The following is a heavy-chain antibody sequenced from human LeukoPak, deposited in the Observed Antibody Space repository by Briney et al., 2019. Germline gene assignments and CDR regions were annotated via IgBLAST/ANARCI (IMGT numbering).Heavy chain of an antibody. Sequence: PRGSLRLSCAASGFTFSSYSMNWVRQAPGKGLEWVSSISSSSSYIYYANSVKGRFTISRDNAKNSLYLQMNSLRAEDTAVYYCARDTYCGGDCYSDWGQGTLVTVYS. D-gene: IGHD2-21*02. J-gene: IGHJ4*02. CDR1: GFTFSSYS. V-gene: IGHV3-21*01. CDR2: ISSSSSYI. CDR3: ARDTYCGGDCYSD.